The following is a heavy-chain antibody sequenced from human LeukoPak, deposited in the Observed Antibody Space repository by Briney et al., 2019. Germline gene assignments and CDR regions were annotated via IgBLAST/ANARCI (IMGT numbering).Heavy chain of an antibody. CDR1: GGSISSGSYY. CDR2: IYSSGKT. CDR3: AGRSLTHYASGNYEY. J-gene: IGHJ4*02. Sequence: SETLSLTCTVSGGSISSGSYYWDWIRQPPGKGLEWIGDIYSSGKTNYNPSLKSRVTISLAASNKQISLKLNSATAADTAVYYCAGRSLTHYASGNYEYWGRGTLAIVSS. V-gene: IGHV4-61*05. D-gene: IGHD3-10*01.